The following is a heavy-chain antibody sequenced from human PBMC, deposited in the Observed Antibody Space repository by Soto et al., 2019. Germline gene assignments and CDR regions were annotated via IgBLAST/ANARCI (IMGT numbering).Heavy chain of an antibody. CDR1: GFIFSSYA. V-gene: IGHV3-30-3*01. D-gene: IGHD2-2*01. CDR2: ISYDGSNK. J-gene: IGHJ4*02. Sequence: GGSLRLSCAASGFIFSSYAMNWVRQAPGKGLEWVALISYDGSNKYYADSVKGRFTISRGSSKNTLYLQMNSLRAADTAVYYCGRCTSTSCHLGSDYWGQGTLVTVSS. CDR3: GRCTSTSCHLGSDY.